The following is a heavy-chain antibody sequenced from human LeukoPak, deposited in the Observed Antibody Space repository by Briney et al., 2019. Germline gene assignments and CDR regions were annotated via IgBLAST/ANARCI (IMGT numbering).Heavy chain of an antibody. V-gene: IGHV1-69*05. CDR1: GGTFSSYA. J-gene: IGHJ4*02. D-gene: IGHD3-16*02. Sequence: SVKVSCKASGGTFSSYAISWVRQAPGQGLEWMGGIIPIFGTANYAQKFQGRVTITTDESTSTAYMELSSLRSEDTAVYYCASGYYDYVWGSYRSWWDWDQGTLVTVSS. CDR3: ASGYYDYVWGSYRSWWD. CDR2: IIPIFGTA.